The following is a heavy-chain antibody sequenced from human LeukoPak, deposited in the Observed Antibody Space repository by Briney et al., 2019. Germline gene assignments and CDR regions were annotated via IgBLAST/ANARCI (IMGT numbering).Heavy chain of an antibody. Sequence: SETLSLTGTVSGGSISSGGYYWGWIRQHPGKGLEWIGYIYYSGSTYYNPSLKSRVTISVDTSKNQFSLKLSSVTAADTAVYYCARGAHYYDSSGYYNYFDYWGQGTLVTVSS. D-gene: IGHD3-22*01. CDR3: ARGAHYYDSSGYYNYFDY. V-gene: IGHV4-31*03. CDR2: IYYSGST. CDR1: GGSISSGGYY. J-gene: IGHJ4*02.